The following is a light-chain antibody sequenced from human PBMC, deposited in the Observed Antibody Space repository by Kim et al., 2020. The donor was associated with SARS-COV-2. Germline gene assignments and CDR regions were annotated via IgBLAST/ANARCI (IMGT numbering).Light chain of an antibody. J-gene: IGLJ2*01. V-gene: IGLV1-51*01. CDR3: GAWDSSLDALV. Sequence: GQKTTTSCSGRDSNVGNNYVSWYQQPPGTAPKLLIYDNNERPSGIPDRFSGSKSGTSATLGITGLQTGDEADYYCGAWDSSLDALVFGGGTQLTVL. CDR2: DNN. CDR1: DSNVGNNY.